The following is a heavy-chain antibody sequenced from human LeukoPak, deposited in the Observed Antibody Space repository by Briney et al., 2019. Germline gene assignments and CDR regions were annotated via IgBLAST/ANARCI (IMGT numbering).Heavy chain of an antibody. CDR1: GFTFSSYA. CDR2: ISGSGGGT. V-gene: IGHV3-23*01. J-gene: IGHJ3*02. Sequence: QSGGSLRLSCAASGFTFSSYAMSWVRQAPGKGLEWVSAISGSGGGTYYADSVKGRFTISRDNSKNTLYLQKSSLRAEDTAVYYCAKDAMVRGVIRGSAFDIWGQGTMVTVSS. D-gene: IGHD3-10*01. CDR3: AKDAMVRGVIRGSAFDI.